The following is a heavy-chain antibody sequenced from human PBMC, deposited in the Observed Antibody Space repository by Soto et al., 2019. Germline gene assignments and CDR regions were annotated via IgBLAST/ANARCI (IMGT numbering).Heavy chain of an antibody. CDR2: ISHTDRLT. Sequence: EVQLAESGGDLVQPGGSLRLSCVGSGFTFSYYEMNWVRQAQGKGLERVAFISHTDRLTHYPDSVKGRVTISRDNAKNSLYLHMTSRRVEDTAVYYCARETGMASADLWGQGTLVTVSS. J-gene: IGHJ4*02. CDR1: GFTFSYYE. CDR3: ARETGMASADL. V-gene: IGHV3-48*03. D-gene: IGHD6-13*01.